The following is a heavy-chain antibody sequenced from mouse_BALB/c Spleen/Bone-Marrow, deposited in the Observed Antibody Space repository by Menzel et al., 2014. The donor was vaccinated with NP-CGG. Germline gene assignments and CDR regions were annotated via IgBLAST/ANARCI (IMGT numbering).Heavy chain of an antibody. D-gene: IGHD2-2*01. CDR1: GYAFTNYL. J-gene: IGHJ3*01. CDR3: ARSRGYDVGPFAF. Sequence: VQLQQSGAELVRPGTSVKVSCKASGYAFTNYLIEWVKQRSGQGLEWIGVINPGSGSSNYNENFKGKATLTADRSSSTAYMLLSSLTSDDSAVYFCARSRGYDVGPFAFWGQGTLVTVSA. V-gene: IGHV1-54*01. CDR2: INPGSGSS.